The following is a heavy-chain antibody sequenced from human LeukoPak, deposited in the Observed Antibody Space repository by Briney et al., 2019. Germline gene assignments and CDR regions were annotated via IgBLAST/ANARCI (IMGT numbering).Heavy chain of an antibody. Sequence: SVKVSCKASGGTFSSYAISWVRQAPGQGLEWMGGIILTLDIPNYAQKFQGRVAITADKFTSTVYMELSSLKSEDTAVYYCARDADDVSASAGDDYWGQGTLVTVSS. CDR2: IILTLDIP. CDR3: ARDADDVSASAGDDY. CDR1: GGTFSSYA. J-gene: IGHJ4*02. D-gene: IGHD3-16*01. V-gene: IGHV1-69*10.